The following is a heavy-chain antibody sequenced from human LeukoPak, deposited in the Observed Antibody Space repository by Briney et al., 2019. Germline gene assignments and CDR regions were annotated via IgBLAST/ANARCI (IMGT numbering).Heavy chain of an antibody. Sequence: GGSLRLSCAASGFTVTSNYMSWIRQAPGKGLEWVSVIYNGDNTHYADSVKGRFTVSRDNSKNTLYLQMNSLRAEDTAVYYCARGGAAVAGPFDYWGQGTLVTVSS. V-gene: IGHV3-66*01. J-gene: IGHJ4*02. CDR3: ARGGAAVAGPFDY. CDR1: GFTVTSNY. CDR2: IYNGDNT. D-gene: IGHD6-19*01.